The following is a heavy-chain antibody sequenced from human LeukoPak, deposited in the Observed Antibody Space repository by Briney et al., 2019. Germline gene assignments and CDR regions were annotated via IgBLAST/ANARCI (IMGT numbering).Heavy chain of an antibody. CDR1: GFTFSSYS. D-gene: IGHD4-17*01. CDR3: ARNPTVTTRFRYFQH. V-gene: IGHV3-48*02. Sequence: GGSLRLSCAASGFTFSSYSMNWVRQAPGKGLEWVSYISSSSSTTYYADSVEGRFTISRDNAKNTLYLQMNSLRDEDTAVYYCARNPTVTTRFRYFQHWGQGTLVTVSS. CDR2: ISSSSSTT. J-gene: IGHJ1*01.